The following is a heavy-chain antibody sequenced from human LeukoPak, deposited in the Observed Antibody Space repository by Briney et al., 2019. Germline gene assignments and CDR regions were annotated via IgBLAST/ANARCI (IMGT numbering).Heavy chain of an antibody. Sequence: SQTLSLTCAISGDSASSNSAAWNWIRQSPSRGLEWLGRTYYRSKWYNDYAVSVKSRITFNPDTSKNQFSLQLTSVTPEDTAIYYCAREVIVEVPAGMDYWGQGTLVTVSS. V-gene: IGHV6-1*01. D-gene: IGHD2-2*01. J-gene: IGHJ4*02. CDR2: TYYRSKWYN. CDR1: GDSASSNSAA. CDR3: AREVIVEVPAGMDY.